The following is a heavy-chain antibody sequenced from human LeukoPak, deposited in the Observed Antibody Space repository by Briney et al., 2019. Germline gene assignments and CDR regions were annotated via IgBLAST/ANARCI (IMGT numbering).Heavy chain of an antibody. V-gene: IGHV4-38-2*02. CDR1: GYSNSSGYY. CDR2: IYHSGST. Sequence: PSETLSLTCTVSGYSNSSGYYWGWIRQPPGKGLEWIGSIYHSGSTYYNPSLKSRVTISVDTSKNQFSLKLSSVTAADTAVYYCARALLSYYYDSSGYSYYFDYWGQGTLVTVSS. J-gene: IGHJ4*02. D-gene: IGHD3-22*01. CDR3: ARALLSYYYDSSGYSYYFDY.